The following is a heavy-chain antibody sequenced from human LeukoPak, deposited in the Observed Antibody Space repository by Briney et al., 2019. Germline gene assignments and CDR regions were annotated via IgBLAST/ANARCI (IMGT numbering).Heavy chain of an antibody. CDR3: AGAMVRGVISAVFDY. CDR1: GGTFSSYA. J-gene: IGHJ4*02. Sequence: SVKVSCKASGGTFSSYAISWVRQAPGQGLEWMGGIIPIFGTANYAQKFQGRVTVTADESTSTAYMELSSLRSEDTAVYYCAGAMVRGVISAVFDYWGQGTLVTVSS. CDR2: IIPIFGTA. D-gene: IGHD3-10*01. V-gene: IGHV1-69*01.